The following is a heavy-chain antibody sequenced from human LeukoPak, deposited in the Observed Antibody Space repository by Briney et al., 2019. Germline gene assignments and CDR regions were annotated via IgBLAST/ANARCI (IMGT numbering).Heavy chain of an antibody. CDR2: IYYSGST. CDR1: GGSISSYY. Sequence: PSETLSLTCTVSGGSISSYYWSWIRQPPGKGLEWIGYIYYSGSTNYNPSLKSRATISVDTSKNQFSLKLSSVTAADTAVYYCARGKGGATSFGYWGQGTLVTISS. CDR3: ARGKGGATSFGY. J-gene: IGHJ4*02. D-gene: IGHD1-26*01. V-gene: IGHV4-59*01.